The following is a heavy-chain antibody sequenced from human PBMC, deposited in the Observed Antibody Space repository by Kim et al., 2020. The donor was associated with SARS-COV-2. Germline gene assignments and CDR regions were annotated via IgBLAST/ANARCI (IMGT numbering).Heavy chain of an antibody. CDR3: ARQFPYFDY. Sequence: GSPYYNPSLKSRVTISVDTSKNQFSLKLSSVTAADTAVYYCARQFPYFDYWGQGTLVTVSS. J-gene: IGHJ4*02. CDR2: GSP. V-gene: IGHV4-39*01.